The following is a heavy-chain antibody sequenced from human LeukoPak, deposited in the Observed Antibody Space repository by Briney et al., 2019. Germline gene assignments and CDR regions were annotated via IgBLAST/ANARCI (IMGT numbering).Heavy chain of an antibody. J-gene: IGHJ6*03. D-gene: IGHD3-10*01. V-gene: IGHV4-59*11. CDR3: ARGATFRGTYYMDV. CDR1: GGPISTHY. Sequence: SETLSLTCIASGGPISTHYWSWSRQPPGKGLEWIGYNDYSGSTNYNPSLKSRVTISVDTSKNQFSLKLNSVTAADTAVYYCARGATFRGTYYMDVWGKGTTVTVSS. CDR2: NDYSGST.